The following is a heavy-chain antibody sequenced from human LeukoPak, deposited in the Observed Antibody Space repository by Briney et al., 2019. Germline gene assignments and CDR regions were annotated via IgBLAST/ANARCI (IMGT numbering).Heavy chain of an antibody. Sequence: PGRSLRLSCAASGFTFDDYAMHWVRQAPGKGLEWVSGISWNSGSIGYADSVKGRFTISRDNAKNSLYLQMNSLRAEDTALYYCAKGYDILTGWFQHWGQGTLVTVSS. D-gene: IGHD3-9*01. V-gene: IGHV3-9*01. CDR1: GFTFDDYA. J-gene: IGHJ1*01. CDR2: ISWNSGSI. CDR3: AKGYDILTGWFQH.